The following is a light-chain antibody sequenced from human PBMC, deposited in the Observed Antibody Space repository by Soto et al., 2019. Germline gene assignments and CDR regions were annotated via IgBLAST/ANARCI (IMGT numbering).Light chain of an antibody. CDR2: EIN. Sequence: QSALTQPPSASGSPGQSVTISCTGTSSDVGGYNYVSWYQQHPGKAPKLMISEINKRPSGVPDRFSGSKSGNTASLTVSGLQAEDEADYYCSSYAGSSTHVVFGRGTKLTVL. CDR1: SSDVGGYNY. V-gene: IGLV2-8*01. CDR3: SSYAGSSTHVV. J-gene: IGLJ2*01.